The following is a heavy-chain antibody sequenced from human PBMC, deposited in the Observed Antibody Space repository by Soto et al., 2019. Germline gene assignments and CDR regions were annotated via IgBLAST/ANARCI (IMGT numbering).Heavy chain of an antibody. CDR1: GGTFSSYA. Sequence: QVQLVQSGAEVKKPGSSVKVSCKASGGTFSSYAISWVRQAPGQGLEWMGGIIPIFGTANYAQKFQGRVTITADESPSTAYMELSSLRSEDTAAYYCARVYYGDYGDAFDIWGQGTMVIVSS. CDR3: ARVYYGDYGDAFDI. D-gene: IGHD4-17*01. J-gene: IGHJ3*02. CDR2: IIPIFGTA. V-gene: IGHV1-69*12.